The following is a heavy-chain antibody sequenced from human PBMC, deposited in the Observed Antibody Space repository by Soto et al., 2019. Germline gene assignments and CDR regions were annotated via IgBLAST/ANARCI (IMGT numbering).Heavy chain of an antibody. CDR1: GFTFDDYA. D-gene: IGHD3-9*01. CDR3: AKVSDILTGYYSGDYFDY. CDR2: ISWNSGSI. J-gene: IGHJ4*02. Sequence: EVQLVESGGGLVQPGRSLRLSCAASGFTFDDYAMHWVRQAPGKGLEWVSGISWNSGSIGYADSVKGRFTISRDNAKNSLYLQMNSLRAEDTALYYCAKVSDILTGYYSGDYFDYWGQGTLVTVSS. V-gene: IGHV3-9*01.